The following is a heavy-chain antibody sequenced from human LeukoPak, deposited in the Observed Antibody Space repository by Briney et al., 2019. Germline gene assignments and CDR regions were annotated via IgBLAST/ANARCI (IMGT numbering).Heavy chain of an antibody. CDR2: IYTGGST. V-gene: IGHV3-53*01. CDR1: GFSVSNNY. D-gene: IGHD6-13*01. J-gene: IGHJ3*02. CDR3: ARDKAAAGQHDAFDI. Sequence: GGSLRLSCAASGFSVSNNYMSWVRQAPGQGLEWVSVIYTGGSTHYADSVKGRFIISRDNSKNTVYLQMNSLRAEDTAVYYCARDKAAAGQHDAFDIWGQGTMVTVSS.